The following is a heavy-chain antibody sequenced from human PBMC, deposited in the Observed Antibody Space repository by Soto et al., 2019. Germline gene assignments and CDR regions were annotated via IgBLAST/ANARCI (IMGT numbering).Heavy chain of an antibody. V-gene: IGHV3-30*18. Sequence: GGSLRLSCAASGFTFSSYGMHWVRQAPGKGLGWVAVISYDGSNKYYADSVKGRFTISRDNSKNTLYLQMNSLRAEDTAVYYCAKTLISKDFWSGYSVQHWGQGTLVTVSS. CDR3: AKTLISKDFWSGYSVQH. J-gene: IGHJ1*01. D-gene: IGHD3-3*01. CDR1: GFTFSSYG. CDR2: ISYDGSNK.